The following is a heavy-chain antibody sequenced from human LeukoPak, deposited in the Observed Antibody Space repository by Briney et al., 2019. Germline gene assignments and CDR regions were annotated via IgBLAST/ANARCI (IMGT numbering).Heavy chain of an antibody. D-gene: IGHD3-22*01. CDR1: GFTFSTYG. V-gene: IGHV3-30*18. J-gene: IGHJ4*02. Sequence: GGSLRLSCAASGFTFSTYGMHWVRQAPGKGLEGVAVISYDGSNKYYADSVKGRFTISRDNSKNTLYLQMNSLRAEDTAVYYCAKDDYYDTSGYRDWGQGTLVTVSS. CDR2: ISYDGSNK. CDR3: AKDDYYDTSGYRD.